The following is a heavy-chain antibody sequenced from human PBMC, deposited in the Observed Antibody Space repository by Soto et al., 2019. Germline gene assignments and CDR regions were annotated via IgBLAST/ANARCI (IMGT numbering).Heavy chain of an antibody. J-gene: IGHJ6*02. CDR2: IIPIFGTA. CDR3: ARGIAAAGHYYYGMDV. Sequence: SVKVSCKASGGTFSSYAISWVRQAPGQGLEWMGGIIPIFGTANYAQKFQGRVTITADESTSTAYMELSSLRSEDTAVYYCARGIAAAGHYYYGMDVWGQGTTVTISS. D-gene: IGHD6-13*01. V-gene: IGHV1-69*13. CDR1: GGTFSSYA.